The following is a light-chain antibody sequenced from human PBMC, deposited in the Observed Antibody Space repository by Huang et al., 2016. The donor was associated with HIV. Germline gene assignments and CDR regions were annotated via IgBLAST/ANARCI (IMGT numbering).Light chain of an antibody. Sequence: IQMTQSPTSLSASVGDRVSIVCRASQSITTYLNWYQQKPGKAPKLLSASASTRHSGVPSRFSGSGSGTEFTLTIRGLQIDDFATYYCQQSYSALSSFGPGTRL. J-gene: IGKJ5*01. CDR1: QSITTY. V-gene: IGKV1-39*01. CDR2: SAS. CDR3: QQSYSALSS.